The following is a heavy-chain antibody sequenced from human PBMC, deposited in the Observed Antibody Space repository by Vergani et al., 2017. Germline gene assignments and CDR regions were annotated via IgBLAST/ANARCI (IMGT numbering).Heavy chain of an antibody. Sequence: EVQRLESGGDLVQPGGPLTLLCAASGFSFTTYAMSWVPQAAGKGLEWVLSINTNGDYNRYGDSVKGRFTISRDNSKSTLYLQMNSLRAEDTAIYYCAKGGWNYWFDSWGQGTLVIVS. CDR2: INTNGDYN. V-gene: IGHV3-23*01. CDR3: AKGGWNYWFDS. D-gene: IGHD1-1*01. CDR1: GFSFTTYA. J-gene: IGHJ5*01.